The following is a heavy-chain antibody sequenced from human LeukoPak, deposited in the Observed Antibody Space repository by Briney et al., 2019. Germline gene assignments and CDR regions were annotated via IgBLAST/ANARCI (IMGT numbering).Heavy chain of an antibody. Sequence: PSETLSLTCTVSGGSINSSSFYWSWIRQPPGKGLEWIGCISYSESTNYNPSLKSRVTISVDTSKNQFSLKLSSVTAADTAVYYCARGGSGYDWFDPWGQGTLVTVSS. D-gene: IGHD5-12*01. V-gene: IGHV4-61*01. J-gene: IGHJ5*02. CDR1: GGSINSSSFY. CDR2: ISYSEST. CDR3: ARGGSGYDWFDP.